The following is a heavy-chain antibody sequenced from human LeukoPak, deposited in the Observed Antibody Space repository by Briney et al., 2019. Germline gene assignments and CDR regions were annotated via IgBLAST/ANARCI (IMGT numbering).Heavy chain of an antibody. V-gene: IGHV3-23*01. D-gene: IGHD2-2*01. Sequence: PGGSLRLSCAASGFTFSSYAMSWVRQAPGKGLEWVSAISGSGGSTYYADSVKGRFTISRDNSKNTLYLQMNSLRAEDTAVYYCARDLSDIVVVPAAIPYYYGMDVWGQGTTVTVSS. CDR2: ISGSGGST. CDR1: GFTFSSYA. J-gene: IGHJ6*02. CDR3: ARDLSDIVVVPAAIPYYYGMDV.